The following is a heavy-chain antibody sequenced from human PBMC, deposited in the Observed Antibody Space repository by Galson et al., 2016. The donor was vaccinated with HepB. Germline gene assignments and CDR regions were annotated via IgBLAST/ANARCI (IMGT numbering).Heavy chain of an antibody. CDR3: ARQYRGGPSDF. D-gene: IGHD5-12*01. Sequence: SETLSLTCAVSGGSVSSNDWWTWVRQPPGQGLEWIGQIFHSGRVNYNPSLASRVTILVDTSSNQFSLRLTSVTAADTALCYCARQYRGGPSDFWGQGTLVTVSS. V-gene: IGHV4-4*02. J-gene: IGHJ4*02. CDR2: IFHSGRV. CDR1: GGSVSSNDW.